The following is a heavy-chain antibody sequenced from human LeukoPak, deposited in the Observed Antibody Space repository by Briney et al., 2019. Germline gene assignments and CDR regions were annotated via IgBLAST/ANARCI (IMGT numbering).Heavy chain of an antibody. D-gene: IGHD6-13*01. V-gene: IGHV3-7*04. J-gene: IGHJ4*02. Sequence: GGSLRLSCAASGFTFSDYYMSWVRQAPGKGLEWVAKMSPDGSEKYYVDSVKGRFTISRDNAKNSLDLQMSSLRADDTAVYYCARGGSSRFDQWGQGTLVTVSS. CDR2: MSPDGSEK. CDR1: GFTFSDYY. CDR3: ARGGSSRFDQ.